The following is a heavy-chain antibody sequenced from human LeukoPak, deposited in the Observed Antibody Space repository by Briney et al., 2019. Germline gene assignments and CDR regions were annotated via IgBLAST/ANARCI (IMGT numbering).Heavy chain of an antibody. CDR1: GGSISSSSYY. CDR3: ARGVAGIGMQFDY. J-gene: IGHJ4*02. CDR2: IYYSGST. V-gene: IGHV4-39*07. D-gene: IGHD6-19*01. Sequence: SETLSLTCTVSGGSISSSSYYWGWIRQPPGKGLEWIGSIYYSGSTYYNPSLKSRVTISVDTSKNQFSLKLSSVTAADTAVYYCARGVAGIGMQFDYWGQGTLVTVSS.